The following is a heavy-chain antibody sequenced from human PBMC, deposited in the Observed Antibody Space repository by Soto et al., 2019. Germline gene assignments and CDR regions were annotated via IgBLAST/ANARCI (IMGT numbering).Heavy chain of an antibody. Sequence: PGGSLRLSCAASGFTFSSYGMHWVRQAPGKGLEWVAVIWYDGSNKYYADSVKGRFTISRDNSKNTLYLQMNSLRAEDTAVYYCARTRPIVAVAEFYYYYGMDVWGQGTTVTVSS. V-gene: IGHV3-33*01. CDR2: IWYDGSNK. J-gene: IGHJ6*02. D-gene: IGHD6-19*01. CDR3: ARTRPIVAVAEFYYYYGMDV. CDR1: GFTFSSYG.